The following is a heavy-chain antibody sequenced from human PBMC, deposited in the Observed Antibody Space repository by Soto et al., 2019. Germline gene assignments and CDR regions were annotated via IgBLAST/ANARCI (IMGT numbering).Heavy chain of an antibody. CDR2: IYYSGRT. CDR3: ARMGLHLGELSRNWFDP. CDR1: GGSISSGDYY. J-gene: IGHJ5*02. V-gene: IGHV4-31*03. D-gene: IGHD3-16*02. Sequence: QVQLQESGPGLVKPSQTLSLTCTLSGGSISSGDYYWSWIRHPPGKGLEWIGNIYYSGRTNYNPSLNSRLNISLDTSNNHFFLKLPSVTAADTAVYYCARMGLHLGELSRNWFDPWGQGTLVTVSS.